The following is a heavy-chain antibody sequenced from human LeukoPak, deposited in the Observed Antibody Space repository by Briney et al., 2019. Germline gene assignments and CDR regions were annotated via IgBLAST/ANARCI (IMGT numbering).Heavy chain of an antibody. CDR1: GFTVSSNY. J-gene: IGHJ4*02. CDR2: IRFDGSNK. D-gene: IGHD6-13*01. CDR3: ARGPAALDY. V-gene: IGHV3-30*02. Sequence: RGSLRLSCAASGFTVSSNYMSWVRQAPGKGLEWVAFIRFDGSNKYYADSVKGRFTISRDNSKNTLYLQMNSLRAEDTAVYYCARGPAALDYWGQGTLVTVSS.